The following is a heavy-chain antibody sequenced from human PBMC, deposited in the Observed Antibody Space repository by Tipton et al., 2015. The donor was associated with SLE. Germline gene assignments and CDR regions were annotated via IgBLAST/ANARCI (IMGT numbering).Heavy chain of an antibody. Sequence: TLSLTCTVSSGSVSSGAYYWSWIRQHPGKGLEWIGYVFSSGTTYYNPSLKGRFTISRDDSKNTQYLQMNSLRVEDTAIYYCAKVAWAGGSYGGDVLDVWGQGTTVSVSS. CDR1: SGSVSSGAYY. V-gene: IGHV4-31*03. J-gene: IGHJ3*01. CDR3: AKVAWAGGSYGGDVLDV. D-gene: IGHD3-16*01. CDR2: VFSSGTT.